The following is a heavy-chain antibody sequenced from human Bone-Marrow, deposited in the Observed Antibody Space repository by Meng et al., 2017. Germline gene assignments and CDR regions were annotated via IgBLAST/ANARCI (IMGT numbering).Heavy chain of an antibody. J-gene: IGHJ4*02. CDR2: INHSGST. V-gene: IGHV4-34*01. D-gene: IGHD4-11*01. CDR3: ARGPTTMAHDFDY. Sequence: QTWGPGLFQPSETLSLTCVVSGGSFSDYYWSWIRQPPGKGLEWIGEINHSGSTNYNPSLESRATISVDTSQNNLSLKLSSVTAADSAVYYCARGPTTMAHDFDYWGQGTLVTVSS. CDR1: GGSFSDYY.